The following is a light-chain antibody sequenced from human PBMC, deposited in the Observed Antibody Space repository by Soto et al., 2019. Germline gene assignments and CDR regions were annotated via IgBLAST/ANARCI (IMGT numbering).Light chain of an antibody. Sequence: EILLTQSRGTRSLSPGERVTLSCRNSQSFSSSYLAWYQQKPGQAPRLLIYGASSRATGIPDRFNGNGSGPDFTLTRRGLEPEESAVYDCQQYGTSPITSGHGTRLEIK. CDR3: QQYGTSPIT. V-gene: IGKV3-20*01. J-gene: IGKJ5*01. CDR1: QSFSSSY. CDR2: GAS.